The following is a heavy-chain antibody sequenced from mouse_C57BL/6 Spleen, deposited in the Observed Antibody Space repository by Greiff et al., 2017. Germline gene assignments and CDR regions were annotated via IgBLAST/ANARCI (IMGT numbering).Heavy chain of an antibody. Sequence: EVNVVESGGGLVKPGGSLKLSCAASGFTFSDYGMHWVRQAPEKGLEWVAYISSGSSTIYYADTVKGRFTISRDNAKNTLFLQMTSLRSEDTAMYYCARLGRVYFDYWGQGTTLTVSS. D-gene: IGHD4-1*01. CDR1: GFTFSDYG. CDR3: ARLGRVYFDY. CDR2: ISSGSSTI. V-gene: IGHV5-17*01. J-gene: IGHJ2*01.